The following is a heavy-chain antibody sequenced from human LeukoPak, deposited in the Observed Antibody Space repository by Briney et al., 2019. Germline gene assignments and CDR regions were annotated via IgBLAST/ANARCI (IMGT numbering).Heavy chain of an antibody. V-gene: IGHV1-18*01. CDR2: ISAYNGNT. Sequence: ASVKVFCKASGYTFTSYGISWVRQAPGQGLEWMGWISAYNGNTNYAQKLQGRVTMTTDTSTSTAYMELRSLRSDDTAVYYCARVRSPDYAYGMDVWGQGTTVTVSS. J-gene: IGHJ6*02. CDR3: ARVRSPDYAYGMDV. CDR1: GYTFTSYG.